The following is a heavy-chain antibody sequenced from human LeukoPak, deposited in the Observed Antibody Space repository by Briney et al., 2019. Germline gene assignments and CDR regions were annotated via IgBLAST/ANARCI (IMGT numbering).Heavy chain of an antibody. CDR3: AIWTLGNY. V-gene: IGHV3-7*01. Sequence: PGGPLILSCADSKSPLNGPWLTWSRQPPGKGLEWVGNIDPTGSQKRYVDSVRGRFTISKDNPGASLYLDMHRLRAEDTAIYYCAIWTLGNYWGQGALVTVSS. D-gene: IGHD1-1*01. CDR2: IDPTGSQK. CDR1: KSPLNGPW. J-gene: IGHJ4*02.